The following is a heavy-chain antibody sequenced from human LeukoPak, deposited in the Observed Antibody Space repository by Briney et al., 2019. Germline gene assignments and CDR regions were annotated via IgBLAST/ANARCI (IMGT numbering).Heavy chain of an antibody. CDR2: IYHSGNA. CDR3: ATTFRYSSGWYFDF. D-gene: IGHD6-19*01. Sequence: SETLSLTCTVSGYSISSSYNWGWIRQPPGKGLEWIGSIYHSGNAYYNPSLKSRVTISLDTSKSQFSLKLSSVTAADTAVYSCATTFRYSSGWYFDFWGQGILVTVSS. CDR1: GYSISSSYN. V-gene: IGHV4-38-2*02. J-gene: IGHJ4*02.